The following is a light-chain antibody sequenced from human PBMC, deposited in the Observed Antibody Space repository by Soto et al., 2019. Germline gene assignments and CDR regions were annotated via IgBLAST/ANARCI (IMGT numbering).Light chain of an antibody. J-gene: IGKJ4*02. Sequence: DIQVTQSPSSLSASVGDRVTITCRASRNISTYLHWYQQRPGKAPQLLISRTSNLESAVPSRFSGSGSGTDFTLTITDLQPDDSASYYCQPTYITIAFGGGTKGDIK. CDR1: RNISTY. V-gene: IGKV1-39*01. CDR2: RTS. CDR3: QPTYITIA.